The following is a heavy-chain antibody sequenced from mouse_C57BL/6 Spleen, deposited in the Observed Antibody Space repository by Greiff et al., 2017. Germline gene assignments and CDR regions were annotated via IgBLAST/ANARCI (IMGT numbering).Heavy chain of an antibody. CDR2: FYPGSGSI. CDR3: ARHEEDYYGSSWYFDV. J-gene: IGHJ1*03. D-gene: IGHD1-1*01. CDR1: GYTFTEYT. V-gene: IGHV1-62-2*01. Sequence: VKLQESGAELVKPGASVKLSCKASGYTFTEYTIHWVKQRSGQGLEWIGWFYPGSGSIKYNEKFKDKATLTADKSSSTVYMELSRLTSEDSAVYFCARHEEDYYGSSWYFDVWGTGTTVTVSS.